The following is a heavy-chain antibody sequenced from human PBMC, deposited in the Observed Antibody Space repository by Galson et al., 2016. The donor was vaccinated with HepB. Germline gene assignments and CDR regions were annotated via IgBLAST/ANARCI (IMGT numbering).Heavy chain of an antibody. CDR3: ARDYEDGTYSGHYFRS. Sequence: SLRLSCAASGFTFSSYSMHWVRQAPGKGLEWAAAVSYDGRNKNYADSVKGRFTISRDNSKNTLYLQMNSLRAEDTAVYYCARDYEDGTYSGHYFRSWGQGALVTVSS. CDR2: VSYDGRNK. V-gene: IGHV3-30*04. J-gene: IGHJ4*02. D-gene: IGHD1-26*01. CDR1: GFTFSSYS.